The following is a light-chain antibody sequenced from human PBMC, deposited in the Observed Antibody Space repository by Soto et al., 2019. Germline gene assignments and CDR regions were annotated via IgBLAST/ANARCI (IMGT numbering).Light chain of an antibody. CDR1: QSVDTN. CDR2: GAS. J-gene: IGKJ2*01. V-gene: IGKV3-15*01. Sequence: EVVMTQSPATLSVSPGDRATLSCRSSQSVDTNVAWYQQKPGQAPRLLVHGASTRATGVPARFTGIGSGTDVTLTISGLQSDDFAVYYCQQYYSWPPSTLGQGTKLQIK. CDR3: QQYYSWPPST.